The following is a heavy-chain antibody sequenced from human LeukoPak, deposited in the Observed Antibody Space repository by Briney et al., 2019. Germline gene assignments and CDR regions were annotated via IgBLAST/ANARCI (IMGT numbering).Heavy chain of an antibody. Sequence: GGALRLSCAASGFTFSNAWMSWVRQAPGKGLEWVGRIKRKTEDGTTDYAAPVKGRFTISRDDSKNTLYLQMNSLKTEDTAVYYCTTDYTIFGVVTYDAFDIWGQGTMVTVSS. V-gene: IGHV3-15*01. D-gene: IGHD3-3*01. CDR2: IKRKTEDGTT. CDR1: GFTFSNAW. J-gene: IGHJ3*02. CDR3: TTDYTIFGVVTYDAFDI.